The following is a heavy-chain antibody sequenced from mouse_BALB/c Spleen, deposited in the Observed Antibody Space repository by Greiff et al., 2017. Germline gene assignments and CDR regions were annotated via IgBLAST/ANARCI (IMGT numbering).Heavy chain of an antibody. CDR1: GYTFTSYW. CDR2: IYPGRGIT. CDR3: SRGQYGKYDYAMDY. Sequence: QVQLQQPGAELVKPGASVKMSCKASGYTFTSYWINWVKQRPGQGLEWIGEIYPGRGITNDNEKFKSKATITLDTTSSTAYMQLSSLTTEDSAVYYCSRGQYGKYDYAMDYWGQGTSVTVSS. D-gene: IGHD2-10*02. J-gene: IGHJ4*01. V-gene: IGHV1-55*01.